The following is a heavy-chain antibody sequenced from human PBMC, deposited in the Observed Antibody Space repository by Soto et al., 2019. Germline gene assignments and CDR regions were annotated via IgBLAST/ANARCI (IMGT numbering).Heavy chain of an antibody. CDR1: GYTFTNTNNW. J-gene: IGHJ4*02. Sequence: GESLKISCKVSGYTFTNTNNWISWVRQMPGKGLEWMGRIDPSDSYVNYNPSFQGHVTISAGKSTNTAYLHFSSLKASDTGIYSREPHRRFTSWRYIDNWGRGTLVTVSS. CDR3: EPHRRFTSWRYIDN. D-gene: IGHD3-3*01. CDR2: IDPSDSYV. V-gene: IGHV5-10-1*01.